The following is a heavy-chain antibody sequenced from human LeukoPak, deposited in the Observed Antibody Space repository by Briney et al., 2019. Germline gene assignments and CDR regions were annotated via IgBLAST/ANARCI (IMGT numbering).Heavy chain of an antibody. CDR3: AGSRGGYSGFPPTR. V-gene: IGHV1-18*01. D-gene: IGHD5-12*01. Sequence: ASVKVSCKASGYTFTSYGISWVRQAPGQGLEWMGWISAYNGNTNYAQKLQGRVTMTTDTSTSTAYMELRSLRSEDTAVYYCAGSRGGYSGFPPTRWGQGTLVTVSS. CDR2: ISAYNGNT. CDR1: GYTFTSYG. J-gene: IGHJ4*02.